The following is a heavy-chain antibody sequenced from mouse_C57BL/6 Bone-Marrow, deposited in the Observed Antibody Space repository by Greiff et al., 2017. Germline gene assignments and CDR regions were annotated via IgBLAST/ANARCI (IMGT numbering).Heavy chain of an antibody. CDR3: TTLLITTLDY. CDR1: GFNIKDDY. J-gene: IGHJ4*01. CDR2: IDPENGDT. Sequence: VQLQQSGAELVRPGASVKLSCTASGFNIKDDYMHWVKQRPEQSLEWIGWIDPENGDTEYASKFQGKATITADTSSNTAYLQLSSLTSEDTAVYYCTTLLITTLDYWGQGTSVTVSS. D-gene: IGHD1-1*01. V-gene: IGHV14-4*01.